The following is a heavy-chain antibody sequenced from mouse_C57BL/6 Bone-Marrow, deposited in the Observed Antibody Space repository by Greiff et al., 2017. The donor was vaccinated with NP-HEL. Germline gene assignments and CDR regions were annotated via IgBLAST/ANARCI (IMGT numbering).Heavy chain of an antibody. J-gene: IGHJ4*01. CDR1: GFSLTSYG. CDR3: ARKDYGSTPYAMDY. D-gene: IGHD1-1*01. V-gene: IGHV2-2*01. CDR2: IWSGGST. Sequence: VQLQQSGPGLVQPSQSLSITCTVSGFSLTSYGVHWVRQSPGKGLEWLGVIWSGGSTDYNAAFISRLSISKDNYKSQVFFKMNSLQADDTAIYYCARKDYGSTPYAMDYWGKGTSVTVSS.